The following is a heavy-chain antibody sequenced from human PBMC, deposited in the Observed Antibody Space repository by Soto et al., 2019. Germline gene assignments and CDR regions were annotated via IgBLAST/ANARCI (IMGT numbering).Heavy chain of an antibody. CDR3: AKDRSGYDQDYYYYYGMDV. V-gene: IGHV3-74*01. CDR2: INNDGSST. D-gene: IGHD5-12*01. J-gene: IGHJ6*02. Sequence: GGSLRLSCAASGFTFGSYWMHWVRQAPGKGLVWVSRINNDGSSTSYADSVKGRFTISRDNAKNTLFLQMNSLRAEDTAVYYCAKDRSGYDQDYYYYYGMDVWGQGTTVTVSS. CDR1: GFTFGSYW.